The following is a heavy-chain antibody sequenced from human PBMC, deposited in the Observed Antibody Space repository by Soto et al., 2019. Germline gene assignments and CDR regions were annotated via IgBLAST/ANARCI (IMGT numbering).Heavy chain of an antibody. V-gene: IGHV1-18*04. CDR2: ISISRHYT. D-gene: IGHD1-1*01. Sequence: ASVKVSCKASGYIFTSYGISWVRQAPGQGLEWMGWISISRHYTHSAQKFQGRVTMTTDTSTTTAYMELRSLTSDDTAVYYCARNWSASGMDVWGQGTTVTVSS. CDR3: ARNWSASGMDV. CDR1: GYIFTSYG. J-gene: IGHJ6*02.